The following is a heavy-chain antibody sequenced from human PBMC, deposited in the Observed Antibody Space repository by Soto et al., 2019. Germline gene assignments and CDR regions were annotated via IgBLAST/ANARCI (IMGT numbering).Heavy chain of an antibody. V-gene: IGHV4-30-4*01. J-gene: IGHJ4*02. Sequence: RSLTCTVSGGSISSGDYYWSWIRQPPGKGLEWIGYIYYSGSTYYNPSLKSRVTISVDTSKNQFSLKLSSVTAADTAVYYCARGDCSSWYWSYWGQGTLVTVSS. CDR3: ARGDCSSWYWSY. CDR2: IYYSGST. CDR1: GGSISSGDYY. D-gene: IGHD6-13*01.